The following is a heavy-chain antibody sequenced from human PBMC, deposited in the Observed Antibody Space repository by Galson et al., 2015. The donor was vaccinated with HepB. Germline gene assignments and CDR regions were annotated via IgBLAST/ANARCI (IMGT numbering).Heavy chain of an antibody. D-gene: IGHD3-16*01. J-gene: IGHJ4*02. V-gene: IGHV3-23*01. CDR1: GFTFYVYT. Sequence: SLRLSCAASGFTFYVYTMNWVRQAPGKGLEGVSAGRGSGTGTWYADSVTGRFTISRDDSKNTVFLQMNSLRAEDTAIYYCAKDSGFGGEDYWGQGVLVTVSS. CDR2: GRGSGTGT. CDR3: AKDSGFGGEDY.